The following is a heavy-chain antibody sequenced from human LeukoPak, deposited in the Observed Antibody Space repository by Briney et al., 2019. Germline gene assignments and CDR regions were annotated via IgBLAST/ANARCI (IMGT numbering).Heavy chain of an antibody. V-gene: IGHV3-23*01. J-gene: IGHJ6*02. Sequence: GGSLRLSCAASGFTLSSFAMSWARQAPGEGLEWVSVISGSGGSTYYTDSVKGRFTISRDNSKNTLYLQMNSLRAEDTAVYYCARDPTRDDSSLLYGVYMYYYYYGMDVWGQGTTVTVSS. CDR1: GFTLSSFA. D-gene: IGHD3-22*01. CDR2: ISGSGGST. CDR3: ARDPTRDDSSLLYGVYMYYYYYGMDV.